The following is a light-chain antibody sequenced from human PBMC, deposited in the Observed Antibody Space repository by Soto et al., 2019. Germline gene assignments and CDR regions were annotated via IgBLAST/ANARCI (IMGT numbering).Light chain of an antibody. CDR1: SSDIGFYNR. J-gene: IGLJ1*01. CDR2: EVG. V-gene: IGLV2-18*02. CDR3: DSYTTSSTPYV. Sequence: QSALTQPPSVSGSPGQSVTISCTGTSSDIGFYNRVSWYQQTPGTAPKLLIYEVGNRPSGVPDRFSGSKSGNTASLTISGLQPEDEADYYCDSYTTSSTPYVFGTGTKVTVL.